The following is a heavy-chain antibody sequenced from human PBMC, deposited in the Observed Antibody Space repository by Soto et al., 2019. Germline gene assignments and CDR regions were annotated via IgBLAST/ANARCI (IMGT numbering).Heavy chain of an antibody. CDR1: GGSISSGGYY. CDR3: ARGRARHFDY. V-gene: IGHV4-31*03. CDR2: IYYSGST. J-gene: IGHJ4*02. Sequence: SETLSLTCTVSGGSISSGGYYWSWIRQHPGKGLEWIGYIYYSGSTYYNPSLKSRVTISVDTSKNQFSLKLSSVTAADTAVYYCARGRARHFDYWGQGTXVTVSS.